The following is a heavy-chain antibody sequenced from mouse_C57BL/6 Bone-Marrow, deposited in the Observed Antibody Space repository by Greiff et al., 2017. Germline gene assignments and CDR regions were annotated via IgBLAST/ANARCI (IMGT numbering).Heavy chain of an antibody. J-gene: IGHJ2*01. CDR2: INPYNGGT. CDR3: ARGGVTTSFDY. Sequence: EVQLQQSGPVLVKPGASVKMSCKASGYTFTDYYMNWVKQSHGKSLEWIGVINPYNGGTSYNQKFKGKATLTVDKSSSTAYMELNSLTSEDSAVYYCARGGVTTSFDYWGQGTTLTVSS. D-gene: IGHD2-5*01. V-gene: IGHV1-19*01. CDR1: GYTFTDYY.